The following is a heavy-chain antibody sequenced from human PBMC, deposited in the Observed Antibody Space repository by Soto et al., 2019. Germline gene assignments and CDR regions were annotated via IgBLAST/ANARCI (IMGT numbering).Heavy chain of an antibody. CDR2: INPRGGSA. J-gene: IGHJ4*02. V-gene: IGHV1-46*01. CDR3: ARVVRGSDY. Sequence: QMHLAQSGAEVKTPGASVKVSCKTSGYNFATYYIQWVRQAPGQGLEWMGIINPRGGSANYPQKFQGRVTMTSDTSTSTDHMELSSLRSEDTAVYFCARVVRGSDYWGQGSLVTVSS. CDR1: GYNFATYY. D-gene: IGHD3-10*01.